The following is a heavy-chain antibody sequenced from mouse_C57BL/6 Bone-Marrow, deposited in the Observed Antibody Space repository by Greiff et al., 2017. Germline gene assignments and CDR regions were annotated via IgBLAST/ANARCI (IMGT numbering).Heavy chain of an antibody. CDR3: ARYALFITTVVAFDY. V-gene: IGHV7-3*01. J-gene: IGHJ2*01. Sequence: EVQVVESGGGLVQPGGSLSLSCAASGFTFTDYYMSWVRQPPGKALEWLGFIRNKANGYTTEYSASVKGRFTISRDNSQSILYLHMNALRAEDSATYYGARYALFITTVVAFDYWGQGTTLTVSS. D-gene: IGHD1-1*01. CDR1: GFTFTDYY. CDR2: IRNKANGYTT.